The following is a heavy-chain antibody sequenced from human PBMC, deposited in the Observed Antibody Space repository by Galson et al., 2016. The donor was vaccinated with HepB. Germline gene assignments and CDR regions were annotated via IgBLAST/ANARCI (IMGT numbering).Heavy chain of an antibody. V-gene: IGHV4-59*01. Sequence: SETLSLTCTVSGASISNYFWNWIRQTPGKGLEWIGYVFDSGNTNSNPSLKSRVTMSIDTSKSQFSLKLTSVTAADTAVYYCARLAGTGWSYYDGLDVWGQGTTVIVSS. CDR3: ARLAGTGWSYYDGLDV. D-gene: IGHD6-19*01. J-gene: IGHJ6*02. CDR2: VFDSGNT. CDR1: GASISNYF.